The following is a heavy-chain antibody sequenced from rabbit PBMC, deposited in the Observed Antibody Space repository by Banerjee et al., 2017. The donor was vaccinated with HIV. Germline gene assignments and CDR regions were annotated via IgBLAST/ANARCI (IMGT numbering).Heavy chain of an antibody. CDR3: ARGDDGDPSYGYALSL. CDR2: IYVGSSGST. Sequence: QSLEESGGDLVKPGASLTLTCTASGFSFSSSYYICWVRQAPGKGLELIACIYVGSSGSTYYASWAKGRFTVSKTSSTTVTLQITSLTAADTATYFCARGDDGDPSYGYALSLWGPGTLVTVS. V-gene: IGHV1S40*01. D-gene: IGHD6-1*01. J-gene: IGHJ4*01. CDR1: GFSFSSSYY.